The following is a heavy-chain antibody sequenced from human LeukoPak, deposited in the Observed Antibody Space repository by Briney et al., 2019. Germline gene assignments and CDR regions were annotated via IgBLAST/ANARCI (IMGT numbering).Heavy chain of an antibody. CDR2: IYSDNT. D-gene: IGHD6-19*01. CDR1: GFTVSSNS. J-gene: IGHJ3*02. Sequence: PGGSLRLSCTVSGFTVSSNSMSWVRQAPGKGLEWVSFIYSDNTHYSDSVKGRFTISRDNSKNTLYLQMNSLRAEDTAVYYCAKDLSSGWYFEVSAFDIWGQGTMVTVSS. CDR3: AKDLSSGWYFEVSAFDI. V-gene: IGHV3-53*01.